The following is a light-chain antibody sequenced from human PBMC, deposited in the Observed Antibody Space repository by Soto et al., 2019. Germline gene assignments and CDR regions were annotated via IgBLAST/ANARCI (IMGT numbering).Light chain of an antibody. J-gene: IGKJ1*01. Sequence: DIQITQSPSTLSASVGDRVTITGRASKNINTWVAWYQQKPGKDPKILIYDASSLESGVPSRVSCSGSGTEFTPTISRLKPEEFATYYCQQYNTLWTVGLGTKVDIK. V-gene: IGKV1-5*01. CDR1: KNINTW. CDR2: DAS. CDR3: QQYNTLWT.